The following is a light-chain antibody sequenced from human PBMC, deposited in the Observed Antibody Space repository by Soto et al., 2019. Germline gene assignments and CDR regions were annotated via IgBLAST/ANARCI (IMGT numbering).Light chain of an antibody. V-gene: IGKV2-24*01. CDR3: MQAKHFPYT. Sequence: DIVVTQTPLSSPVTLGQPASISCRSSESLVHSDGTTYLSWFQQRPGQPPRLLIYHISNLFSGVPDRFSGSGAGKDFTLKISRVEDEDVGVYYCMQAKHFPYTFGQGTKLEIK. CDR2: HIS. CDR1: ESLVHSDGTTY. J-gene: IGKJ2*01.